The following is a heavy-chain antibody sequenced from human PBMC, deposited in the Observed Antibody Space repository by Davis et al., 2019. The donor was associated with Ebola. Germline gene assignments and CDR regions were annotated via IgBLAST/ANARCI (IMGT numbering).Heavy chain of an antibody. V-gene: IGHV5-51*01. CDR2: IYPGDSET. D-gene: IGHD2-21*01. J-gene: IGHJ3*02. CDR1: GYSFTSYW. CDR3: ARDVVGTNAFDI. Sequence: GGSLRLSCKGSGYSFTSYWIGWVRQMPGKGLEWMGIIYPGDSETRYSPSFQGQVTISADKSISTAYLQWSSLKASDTAMYYCARDVVGTNAFDIWGQGTMVTVSS.